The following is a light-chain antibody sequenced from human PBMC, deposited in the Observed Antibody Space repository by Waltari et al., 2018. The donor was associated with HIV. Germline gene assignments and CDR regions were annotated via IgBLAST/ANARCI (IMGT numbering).Light chain of an antibody. CDR3: QQYGNLPFT. V-gene: IGKV1-33*01. J-gene: IGKJ4*01. CDR1: QDITKY. CDR2: DAS. Sequence: DIQLTQSPPSLSASVGDKVTITCQASQDITKYLNWYHQKPGKAPKLLIYDASNLETGVPSRFSGSGSGTDFTFTISSLQPEDIATYYCQQYGNLPFTFSGGTKVEIK.